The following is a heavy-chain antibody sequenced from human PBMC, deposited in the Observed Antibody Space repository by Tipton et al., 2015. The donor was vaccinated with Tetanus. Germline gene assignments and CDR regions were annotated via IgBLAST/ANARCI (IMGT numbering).Heavy chain of an antibody. CDR3: ARDSGGQAFDI. CDR2: IYSSGST. V-gene: IGHV3-53*01. Sequence: YLRLSCAASGFTVSSNYMSWVRQAPGKGLEWVSVIYSSGSTYYADSVKGRFTISRDNSKNTLYFQMSSLRAEDTAVYYCARDSGGQAFDIWGQGTLVTVSS. J-gene: IGHJ3*02. D-gene: IGHD6-25*01. CDR1: GFTVSSNY.